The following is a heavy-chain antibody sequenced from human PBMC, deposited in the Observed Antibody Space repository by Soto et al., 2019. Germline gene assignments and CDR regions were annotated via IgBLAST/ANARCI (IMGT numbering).Heavy chain of an antibody. CDR3: ATVWFGESQH. D-gene: IGHD3-10*01. CDR2: IYYSGST. J-gene: IGHJ1*01. Sequence: QLQLQESGPGLVKPSETLSLTCTVSGGSINNSYYWGWIRQPPGKGLEWIGSIYYSGSTYYNPSLKSRVTISVDTSKNQFPLKLSSVTAADTAVYYCATVWFGESQHWGQGTLVTVSS. V-gene: IGHV4-39*01. CDR1: GGSINNSYY.